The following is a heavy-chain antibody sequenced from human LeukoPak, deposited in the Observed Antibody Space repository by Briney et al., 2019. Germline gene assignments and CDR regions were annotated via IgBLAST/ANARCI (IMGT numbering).Heavy chain of an antibody. V-gene: IGHV1-69*13. CDR3: ARVTYYDFWSGYDYFDY. CDR1: GGTFSSFA. CDR2: IIPIFGTA. J-gene: IGHJ4*02. Sequence: SVKVSCKASGGTFSSFAISWVRQAPGQGLEWMGGIIPIFGTANYAQKFQGRVTITADESTSTAYMELSSLRSEDTAVYYCARVTYYDFWSGYDYFDYWGQGILVTVSS. D-gene: IGHD3-3*01.